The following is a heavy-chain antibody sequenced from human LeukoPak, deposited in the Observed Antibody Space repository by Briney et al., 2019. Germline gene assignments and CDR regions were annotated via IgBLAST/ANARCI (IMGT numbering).Heavy chain of an antibody. V-gene: IGHV1-69*13. CDR2: IIPIFGTA. CDR1: GGTFSSYA. J-gene: IGHJ4*02. D-gene: IGHD1-26*01. Sequence: SVKVSCKASGGTFSSYAISWVRQAPGQGLEWMGGIIPIFGTANYAQKFQGRVTITADESTSTAYMELSSLTSEDTAVYYCARDNKWELFALDYWGQGTLVTVSS. CDR3: ARDNKWELFALDY.